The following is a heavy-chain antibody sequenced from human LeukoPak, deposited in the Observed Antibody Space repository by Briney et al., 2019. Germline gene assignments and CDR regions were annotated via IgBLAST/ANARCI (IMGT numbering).Heavy chain of an antibody. CDR2: IYWNDNK. D-gene: IGHD3-3*02. Sequence: SGLTLVKPTQTLTLTCTFSGFSLTTNTEAVGWIRQPPGKALEWLAVIYWNDNKHYSPSLKSRLTITKDTSKNQVVLTMTNMDPVDTATYYCAHGRAAFDACWFDPWGQGTLVTVSS. CDR3: AHGRAAFDACWFDP. J-gene: IGHJ5*02. CDR1: GFSLTTNTEA. V-gene: IGHV2-5*01.